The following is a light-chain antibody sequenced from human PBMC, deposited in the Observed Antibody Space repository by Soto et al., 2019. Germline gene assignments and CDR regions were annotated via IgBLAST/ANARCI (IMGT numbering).Light chain of an antibody. CDR1: QSVSSN. Sequence: EIVMTQSPATLSVSPGERATLSCRASQSVSSNLAWYQQKPGQAPRLLIYGASTRATGIPARFSGSGSGTELTLTISSLQSEDFAVYYCQQDNNWPGTFGQGTKVEIK. V-gene: IGKV3-15*01. CDR3: QQDNNWPGT. J-gene: IGKJ1*01. CDR2: GAS.